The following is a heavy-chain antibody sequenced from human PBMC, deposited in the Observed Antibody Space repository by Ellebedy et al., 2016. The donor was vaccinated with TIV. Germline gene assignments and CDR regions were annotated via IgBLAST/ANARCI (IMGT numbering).Heavy chain of an antibody. V-gene: IGHV1-69*13. D-gene: IGHD4-17*01. CDR3: ATCSVDHDDYVHYYYMDV. CDR2: IIPMFGIA. J-gene: IGHJ6*03. CDR1: GGTFSSSA. Sequence: SVKVSCXASGGTFSSSAITWVRQAPGLGLEWMGGIIPMFGIAKYAQTFQGRVTITASESTATAYMELSSLRAEDTAVYYCATCSVDHDDYVHYYYMDVWGKGTTVTVSS.